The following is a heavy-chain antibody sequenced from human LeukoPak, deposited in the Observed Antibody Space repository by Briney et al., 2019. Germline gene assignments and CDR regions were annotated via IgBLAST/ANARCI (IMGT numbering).Heavy chain of an antibody. V-gene: IGHV1-69*10. J-gene: IGHJ6*02. CDR2: IIPFLGKT. CDR3: ARIYYGDYVRPYNYYCYVMDV. D-gene: IGHD4-17*01. Sequence: ASVKVSCKASGGTFNNYAISWVRQAPGQGLEWMGGIIPFLGKTDYAQNFQGRVTIAADDSARTSYMELNSLRSEDTAVYFCARIYYGDYVRPYNYYCYVMDVWGQGTTVTVSS. CDR1: GGTFNNYA.